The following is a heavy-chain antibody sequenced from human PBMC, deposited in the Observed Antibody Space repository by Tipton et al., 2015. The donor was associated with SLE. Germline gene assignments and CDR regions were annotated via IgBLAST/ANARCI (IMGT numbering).Heavy chain of an antibody. CDR2: ISGSSHFI. V-gene: IGHV3-21*06. CDR1: GFSFSGFD. J-gene: IGHJ4*02. D-gene: IGHD2-8*01. Sequence: SLRLSCEASGFSFSGFDMNWVRQAPGKGLEWVSLISGSSHFIYYADSVKGRFTISRDNANNSLYLQMSSLKAEDTAIYYCVKSWGVWGQGTLVTVSS. CDR3: VKSWGV.